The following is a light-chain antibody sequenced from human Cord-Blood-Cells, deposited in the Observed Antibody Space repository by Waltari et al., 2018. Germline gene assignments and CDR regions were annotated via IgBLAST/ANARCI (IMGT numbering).Light chain of an antibody. CDR2: AAS. J-gene: IGKJ1*01. Sequence: DIQLTQSPSFLSASVGARVTITCRASQGISSYLAWYQQKPGKAPKLLIYAASTLQSGVPSRFSGSGSGTEFTLTISSLQPEDVATYYCQQLNSYPLTFGQGTKVEIK. CDR3: QQLNSYPLT. V-gene: IGKV1-9*01. CDR1: QGISSY.